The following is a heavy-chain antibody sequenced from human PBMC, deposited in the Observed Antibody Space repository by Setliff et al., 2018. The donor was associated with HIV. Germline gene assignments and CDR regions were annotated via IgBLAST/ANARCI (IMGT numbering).Heavy chain of an antibody. J-gene: IGHJ6*02. D-gene: IGHD6-13*01. CDR3: VKDKAAAGMTRNYYYDMDV. CDR1: GFSFSYYW. V-gene: IGHV3-7*01. CDR2: IKHDGSEK. Sequence: AGGSLRLSCAASGFSFSYYWMSWVRQAPGKGLEWVANIKHDGSEKYYVDSVKGRFTISRDNAQNSLYLHMSSLRDEDTAVYYCVKDKAAAGMTRNYYYDMDVWGQGTTVTVSS.